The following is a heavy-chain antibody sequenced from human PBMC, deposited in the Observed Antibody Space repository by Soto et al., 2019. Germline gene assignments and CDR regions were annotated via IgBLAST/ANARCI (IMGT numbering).Heavy chain of an antibody. D-gene: IGHD1-26*01. CDR3: ARHAAIVGATSGLDY. J-gene: IGHJ4*02. CDR2: IYYSGST. V-gene: IGHV4-39*01. Sequence: SETPSLTCTVSGGSISSSSYYWGWIRQPPGKGLEWIGSIYYSGSTYYNPSLKSRVTISVDTSKNQFSLKLSSVTAADTAVYYCARHAAIVGATSGLDYWGQGTLVTVSS. CDR1: GGSISSSSYY.